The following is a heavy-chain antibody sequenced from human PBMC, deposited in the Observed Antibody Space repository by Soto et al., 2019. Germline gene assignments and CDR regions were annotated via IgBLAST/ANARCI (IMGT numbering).Heavy chain of an antibody. J-gene: IGHJ4*02. Sequence: GGSLRLSCAASGFTFSSYSMNWVRQAPGKGLEWVSSISSSSSYIYYADSVKGRFTISRDNAKNSLYLQMNSLRAEDTAVYYCARDSAEGSGIYQFDYWGQGTLVTVSS. CDR2: ISSSSSYI. V-gene: IGHV3-21*01. CDR1: GFTFSSYS. CDR3: ARDSAEGSGIYQFDY. D-gene: IGHD1-26*01.